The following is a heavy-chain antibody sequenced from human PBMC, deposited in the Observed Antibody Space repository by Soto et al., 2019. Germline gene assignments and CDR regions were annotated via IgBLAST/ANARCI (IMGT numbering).Heavy chain of an antibody. CDR3: AKIGVVAARPMYDTAGVFDY. Sequence: QVQLVESGGGVVQPGRSLRLSCAASGFTFSSYGMHWVRQAPGKGLEWVAVISYDGSNKYYADSVKGRFTISRDNSKNTLYLQMNSLRAEDTAVYYCAKIGVVAARPMYDTAGVFDYWGQGTLVTVSS. D-gene: IGHD6-6*01. J-gene: IGHJ4*02. CDR1: GFTFSSYG. V-gene: IGHV3-30*18. CDR2: ISYDGSNK.